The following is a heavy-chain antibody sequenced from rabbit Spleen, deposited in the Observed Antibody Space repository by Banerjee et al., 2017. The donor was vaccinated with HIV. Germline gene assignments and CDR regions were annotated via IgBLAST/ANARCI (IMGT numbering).Heavy chain of an antibody. CDR3: ARDTGSSFSTYGMDL. D-gene: IGHD8-1*01. J-gene: IGHJ6*01. V-gene: IGHV1S45*01. Sequence: EQLEESGGGLVKPEGSLTLTCKASGVSLNDKDVMCWVRQAPGKGLEWIACINIVTGKSVYASWAKGRFTMSRTSSTTVDLQMTSLTAADTATYFCARDTGSSFSTYGMDLWGQGTLVTVS. CDR2: INIVTGKS. CDR1: GVSLNDKDV.